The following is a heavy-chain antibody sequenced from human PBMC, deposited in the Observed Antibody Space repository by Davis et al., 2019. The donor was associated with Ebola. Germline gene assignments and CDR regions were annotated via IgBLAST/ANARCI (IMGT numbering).Heavy chain of an antibody. V-gene: IGHV3-23*01. J-gene: IGHJ6*02. CDR2: TSGSGMST. CDR1: GLTFSSLG. D-gene: IGHD6-13*01. CDR3: AKDVGQQLVTGYGMDV. Sequence: PSETLSLTCAVSGLTFSSLGMSWVRQAPGKGLEWVSGTSGSGMSTYKADSVKGRFTTSRDNSRNTFYLEMNSLRVADTAVYYCAKDVGQQLVTGYGMDVWGQGTTVTVSS.